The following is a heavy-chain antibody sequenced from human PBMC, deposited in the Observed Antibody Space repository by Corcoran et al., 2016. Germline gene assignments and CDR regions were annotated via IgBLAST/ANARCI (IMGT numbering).Heavy chain of an antibody. CDR2: ISYDGSNK. CDR3: AKAVAGGADYYYGMDV. J-gene: IGHJ6*02. V-gene: IGHV3-30*18. D-gene: IGHD3-16*01. Sequence: QVQLVESGGGVVQPGRSLRLSCAPSGFSFSSYGMHWVRQAPGKGLEWVAVISYDGSNKYYADSVKGRFTISRDNSKNTLSLQMSSRRAGDTAVYYCAKAVAGGADYYYGMDVWGQGTTVTLSS. CDR1: GFSFSSYG.